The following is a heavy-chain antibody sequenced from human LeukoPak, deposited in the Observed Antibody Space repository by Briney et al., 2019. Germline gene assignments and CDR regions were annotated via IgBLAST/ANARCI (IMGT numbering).Heavy chain of an antibody. D-gene: IGHD4-17*01. CDR1: GFTFSSYW. CDR2: IKQDGSEK. J-gene: IGHJ4*02. CDR3: APSYDYGDFWDY. Sequence: PGGSLRLSCAASGFTFSSYWMSWVRQVPGKGLEWVASIKQDGSEKHYVDSVKGRLTISRDNAKNSLFLQMNSLSAEDTAVYYCAPSYDYGDFWDYWGQGTLVTVSS. V-gene: IGHV3-7*01.